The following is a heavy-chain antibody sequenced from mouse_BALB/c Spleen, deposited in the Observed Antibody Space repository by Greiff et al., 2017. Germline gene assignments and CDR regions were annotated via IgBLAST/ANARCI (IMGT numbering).Heavy chain of an antibody. V-gene: IGHV1-7*01. CDR2: INPSTGYT. J-gene: IGHJ4*01. D-gene: IGHD2-4*01. CDR1: GYTFTSYW. CDR3: ARNYYDYDRAMDY. Sequence: QVQLKQSGAELAKPGASVTMSCKASGYTFTSYWMHWVKQRPGQGLEWIGYINPSTGYTEYNQKFKDKATLTADKSSSTAYMQLSSLTSEDSAVYYCARNYYDYDRAMDYWGQGTSVTVSS.